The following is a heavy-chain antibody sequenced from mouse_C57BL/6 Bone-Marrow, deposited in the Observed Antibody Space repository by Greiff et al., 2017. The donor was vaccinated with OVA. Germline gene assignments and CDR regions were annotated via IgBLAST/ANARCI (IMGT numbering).Heavy chain of an antibody. J-gene: IGHJ2*01. CDR3: ASYYGSSYGYFDY. Sequence: VQLKESVAELVRPGASVKLSCTASGFNIKNTYMHWVKQRPEQGLEWIGRIDPANGNTKYAPKFQGKATITADTSSNTAYLQLSSPTSEDTAIYYCASYYGSSYGYFDYWGQGTTLTVSS. CDR1: GFNIKNTY. V-gene: IGHV14-3*01. D-gene: IGHD1-1*01. CDR2: IDPANGNT.